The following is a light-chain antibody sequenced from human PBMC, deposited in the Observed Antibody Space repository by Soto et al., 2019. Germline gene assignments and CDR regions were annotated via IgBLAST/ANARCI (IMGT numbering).Light chain of an antibody. CDR3: QQYNNWPQT. CDR2: GAS. Sequence: EIVLTQSPAPLSLSPGERATLSCRASQSVSSNLAWYQQKPGQAPRLLIYGASTRATGIPARFSGSGSGTDCTLTISSLQSEDVAVYYCQQYNNWPQTLGQGTKVDIK. CDR1: QSVSSN. V-gene: IGKV3-15*01. J-gene: IGKJ1*01.